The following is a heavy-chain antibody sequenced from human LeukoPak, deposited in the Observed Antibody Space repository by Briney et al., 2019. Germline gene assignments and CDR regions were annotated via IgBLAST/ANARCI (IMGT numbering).Heavy chain of an antibody. Sequence: SVKVSCKASGGTFISYAISWVRQAPGQGLEWMGWIIPIFGTANYAQKFQGSVTISTDESTSTAYMELSSLRSEDTAVYHCAREDRDYYYMDVWGKGTTVTVSS. V-gene: IGHV1-69*05. CDR2: IIPIFGTA. CDR3: AREDRDYYYMDV. CDR1: GGTFISYA. J-gene: IGHJ6*03.